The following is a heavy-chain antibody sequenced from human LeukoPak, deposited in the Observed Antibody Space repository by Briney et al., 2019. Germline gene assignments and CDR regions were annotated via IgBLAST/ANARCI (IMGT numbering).Heavy chain of an antibody. CDR1: GFTFSSYV. D-gene: IGHD3-22*01. V-gene: IGHV3-23*01. CDR2: ISGSGGST. Sequence: PGGSLRLSCAASGFTFSSYVMSWVRQAPGKGLEWVSAISGSGGSTYYAGSVKGRFTISRDNSKNTLYLQMDSLRAEDTAVYYCAKEGVSSGENDYWGQGTLVTVSS. J-gene: IGHJ4*02. CDR3: AKEGVSSGENDY.